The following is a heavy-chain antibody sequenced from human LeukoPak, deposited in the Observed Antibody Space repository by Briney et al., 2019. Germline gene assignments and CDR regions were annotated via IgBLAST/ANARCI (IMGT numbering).Heavy chain of an antibody. CDR1: GFTFTSPA. CDR2: IVVGSGNT. CDR3: AAISSGYGY. V-gene: IGHV1-58*02. Sequence: ASVKVSCKASGFTFTSPAMQWVRQARGQRLGWIGWIVVGSGNTNYAQKFQERVTITRDMSTSTAYMELSSLRSEDTAVYYCAAISSGYGYWGQGTLVTVSS. J-gene: IGHJ4*02. D-gene: IGHD3-22*01.